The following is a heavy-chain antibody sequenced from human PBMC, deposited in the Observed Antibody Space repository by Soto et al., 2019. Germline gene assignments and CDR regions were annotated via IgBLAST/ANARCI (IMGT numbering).Heavy chain of an antibody. CDR3: AKAQYYDSSGYKGPFDY. Sequence: GGSLRLSCAASGFTFSSYAMSWVRQAPGKGLEWVSAISGSGGSTYYADSVKGRFTISRDNSKNTLYLQMNSLRAEDTAVYYCAKAQYYDSSGYKGPFDYWGQGTLVTVSS. D-gene: IGHD3-22*01. CDR1: GFTFSSYA. J-gene: IGHJ4*02. V-gene: IGHV3-23*01. CDR2: ISGSGGST.